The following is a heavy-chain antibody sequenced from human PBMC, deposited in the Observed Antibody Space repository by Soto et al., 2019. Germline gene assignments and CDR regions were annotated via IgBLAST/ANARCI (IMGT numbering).Heavy chain of an antibody. V-gene: IGHV4-59*01. J-gene: IGHJ5*02. CDR1: GGSIISYY. CDR3: ARVSRYYDSXGYYRPHWFDL. CDR2: IYYSGST. D-gene: IGHD3-22*01. Sequence: SKALSRTCTVSGGSIISYYWSWILQPPWKGLEWIGYIYYSGSTNYNPSLKSRVTKSVDTSKNQFSLKLSSGTVADTAVYYCARVSRYYDSXGYYRPHWFDLWGQGTLVTVS.